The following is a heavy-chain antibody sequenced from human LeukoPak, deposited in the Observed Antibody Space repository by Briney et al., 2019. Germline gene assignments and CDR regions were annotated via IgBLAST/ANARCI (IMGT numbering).Heavy chain of an antibody. CDR2: IHYSGSS. CDR3: ARGERLGPDF. CDR1: GDSIIGYY. D-gene: IGHD1-1*01. V-gene: IGHV4-59*01. Sequence: SETLSLTCTVSGDSIIGYYWSWIRQPPGKGLEWIGYIHYSGSSNYDPSLQSRVTISVDTSRGHFSLKLSSATAADTAVYYCARGERLGPDFWGQGTLVTVSS. J-gene: IGHJ4*02.